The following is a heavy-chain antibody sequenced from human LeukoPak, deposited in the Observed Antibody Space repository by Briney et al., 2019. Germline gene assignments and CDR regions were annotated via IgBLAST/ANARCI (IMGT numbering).Heavy chain of an antibody. Sequence: ASVKVSCKASDYTFTSYGISWVRQAPGQGLEWMGWISAYNGNTNYAQKLQGRVTMTTDTSTSTAYMELRSLRSDDTAVYYCASWGAAIVGATTLSGYMDVWGKGTTVTVSS. CDR3: ASWGAAIVGATTLSGYMDV. D-gene: IGHD1-26*01. CDR2: ISAYNGNT. J-gene: IGHJ6*03. V-gene: IGHV1-18*01. CDR1: DYTFTSYG.